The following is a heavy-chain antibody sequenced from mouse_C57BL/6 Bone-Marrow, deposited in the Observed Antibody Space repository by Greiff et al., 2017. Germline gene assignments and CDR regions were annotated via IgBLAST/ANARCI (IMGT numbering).Heavy chain of an antibody. J-gene: IGHJ3*01. CDR1: GYAFTNYL. V-gene: IGHV1-54*01. Sequence: QVQLQQPGAELVRPGTSVKVSCKASGYAFTNYLIEWVKQRPGQGLEWIGVINPGSGGTNYNEKFKGKATLTADKSSSTAYMQLSSLPSEDSAVYFCARSKNWDSWFAYWGQGTLVTVSA. CDR2: INPGSGGT. CDR3: ARSKNWDSWFAY. D-gene: IGHD4-1*01.